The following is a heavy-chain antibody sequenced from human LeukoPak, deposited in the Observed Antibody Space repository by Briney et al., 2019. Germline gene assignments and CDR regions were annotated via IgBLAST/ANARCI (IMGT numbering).Heavy chain of an antibody. J-gene: IGHJ6*02. Sequence: GGSLRLSCAASGFTFSSYWMSWVRQAPGKGLEWVAHIKQDGSEKYYVDSVKGRFTISRDNAKNSLYLQMNSLRAEDTAVYYCARVRGGYCSGGSCYGYYYYGMDVWGQGTTVTVSS. V-gene: IGHV3-7*01. CDR2: IKQDGSEK. CDR1: GFTFSSYW. CDR3: ARVRGGYCSGGSCYGYYYYGMDV. D-gene: IGHD2-15*01.